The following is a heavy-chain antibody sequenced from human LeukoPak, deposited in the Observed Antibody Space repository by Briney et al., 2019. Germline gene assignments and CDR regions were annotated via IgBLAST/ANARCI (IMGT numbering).Heavy chain of an antibody. CDR2: INPNSGGT. CDR3: ARLYSSSWYVVDY. Sequence: ASVKVSCKVSGYTFTGYYMHWVRQAPGQGLEWMGWINPNSGGTNYAQKFQGRVTMTRDTSISTAYMELSRLRSDDTAVYYCARLYSSSWYVVDYWGQGTLVTVSS. V-gene: IGHV1-2*02. J-gene: IGHJ4*02. D-gene: IGHD6-13*01. CDR1: GYTFTGYY.